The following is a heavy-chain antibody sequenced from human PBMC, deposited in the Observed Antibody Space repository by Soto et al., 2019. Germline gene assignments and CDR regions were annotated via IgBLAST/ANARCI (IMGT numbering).Heavy chain of an antibody. CDR2: IYSGGST. J-gene: IGHJ4*02. CDR1: GGSISSYY. CDR3: ARDPYY. Sequence: ETLSLTCTVSGGSISSYYMSWVRQAPGKGLEWVSVIYSGGSTYYADSVKGRFTISRDNSKNTLYLQMNSLRAEDTAVYYCARDPYYWGQGTLVTVSS. V-gene: IGHV3-53*01.